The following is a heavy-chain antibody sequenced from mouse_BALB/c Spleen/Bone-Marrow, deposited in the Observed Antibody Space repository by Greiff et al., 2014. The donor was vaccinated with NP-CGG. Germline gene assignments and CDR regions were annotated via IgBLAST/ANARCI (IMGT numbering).Heavy chain of an antibody. Sequence: VQLQQSGAELVRPGASVKLSCKASGYTFTGYWMNWVKQRPGQGLEWIGMIDPSDSETHYNEMFKDKATLTVDKSSSTVYMQFSGLTSEDAAVYYCVRKYGKWGDYWGQGTTLTVSS. V-gene: IGHV1-61*01. CDR1: GYTFTGYW. CDR3: VRKYGKWGDY. J-gene: IGHJ2*01. CDR2: IDPSDSET. D-gene: IGHD2-10*02.